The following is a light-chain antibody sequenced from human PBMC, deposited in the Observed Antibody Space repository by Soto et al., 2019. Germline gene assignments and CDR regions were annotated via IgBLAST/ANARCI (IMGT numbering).Light chain of an antibody. Sequence: QSALTQPRSVSGSPGQSVTISCTGTRSDFGGYNYVSWYQQHPGKAPKLMIYDVNKRPSGVPDRFSGSKSGNTASLTISGLQAEDEADYYCCSYAVTDVLFGGGTKLTVL. CDR3: CSYAVTDVL. J-gene: IGLJ2*01. CDR1: RSDFGGYNY. CDR2: DVN. V-gene: IGLV2-11*01.